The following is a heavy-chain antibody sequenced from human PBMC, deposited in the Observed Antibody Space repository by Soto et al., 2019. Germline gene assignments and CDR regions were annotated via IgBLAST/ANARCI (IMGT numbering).Heavy chain of an antibody. J-gene: IGHJ4*02. V-gene: IGHV3-9*01. D-gene: IGHD1-7*01. Sequence: GGSLRLSCAASGFTFDDYAMHWVRQAPGKGLEWVSGISWNSGSIGYADSVKGRFTISRDNAKNSLYLQMNSLRAEDTALYYCAKDRITGTTEYYFDYWGQGTLVTVSS. CDR1: GFTFDDYA. CDR3: AKDRITGTTEYYFDY. CDR2: ISWNSGSI.